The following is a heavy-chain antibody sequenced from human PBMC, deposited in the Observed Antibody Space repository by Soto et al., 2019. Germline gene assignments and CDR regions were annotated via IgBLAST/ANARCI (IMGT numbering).Heavy chain of an antibody. V-gene: IGHV4-34*01. CDR3: ARAYDFWSGYYRRNWFDP. CDR2: INHSGST. Sequence: SDTLSLTCAVYVGSFSGYYWCWIRQPPGKGLEWIGEINHSGSTNYNPSLKSRVTISVDTSKNQFSLKLRSVTAADTAVYYCARAYDFWSGYYRRNWFDPWGQGTRVTVSS. J-gene: IGHJ5*02. CDR1: VGSFSGYY. D-gene: IGHD3-3*01.